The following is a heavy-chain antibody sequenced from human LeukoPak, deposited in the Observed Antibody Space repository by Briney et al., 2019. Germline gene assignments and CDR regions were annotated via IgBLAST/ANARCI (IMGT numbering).Heavy chain of an antibody. CDR3: ARNYYGSGRPYYYYYYGMDV. CDR2: ISGSGDST. V-gene: IGHV3-23*01. J-gene: IGHJ6*02. D-gene: IGHD3-10*01. Sequence: PGGSLRLSCAASGFTFSSCVMGWVRQAPGKGLEWVSGISGSGDSTNYADSVKGRFTISRDNSKNTLYLQMNSLRAEDTAVYYCARNYYGSGRPYYYYYYGMDVWGQGTTVTVSS. CDR1: GFTFSSCV.